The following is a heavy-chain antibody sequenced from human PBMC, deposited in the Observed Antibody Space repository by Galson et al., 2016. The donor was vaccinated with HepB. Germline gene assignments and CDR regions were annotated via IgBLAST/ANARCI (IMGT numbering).Heavy chain of an antibody. V-gene: IGHV4-39*07. CDR3: ARGIHSSGYF. J-gene: IGHJ4*02. CDR2: VHYHGAT. D-gene: IGHD3-22*01. Sequence: SETLSLTCTVSGGSITNTIYLWAWIRQPPGKGPECIGSVHYHGATQYNPAPTSRVSISLHTSKNQLSLRLDSVTAADTAIYYCARGIHSSGYFWGQGILVTVSS. CDR1: GGSITNTIYL.